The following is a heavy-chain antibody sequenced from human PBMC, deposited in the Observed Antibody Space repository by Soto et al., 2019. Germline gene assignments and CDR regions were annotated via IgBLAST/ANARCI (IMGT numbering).Heavy chain of an antibody. V-gene: IGHV1-46*03. D-gene: IGHD3-10*01. CDR3: ARAYGSGSYQINWFDP. CDR1: GGTFSSYY. Sequence: ASVKVSCKASGGTFSSYYMHWVRQAPGQGLEWMGIINPSGGSTSYAQKFQGRVTMTRDTSTSTVYMELSSLRSEDTAVYYCARAYGSGSYQINWFDPWGQGTLVTVSS. J-gene: IGHJ5*02. CDR2: INPSGGST.